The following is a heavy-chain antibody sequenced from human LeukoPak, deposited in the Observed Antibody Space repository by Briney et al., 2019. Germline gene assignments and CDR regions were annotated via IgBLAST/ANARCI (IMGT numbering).Heavy chain of an antibody. V-gene: IGHV3-48*03. CDR1: GYTFSSYL. CDR2: ISGSGSTI. CDR3: ASDRMVAADWD. Sequence: GGSLRLSCAASGYTFSSYLMNWVRQAPGKGLEWVSYISGSGSTIYYADSVKGRFTISRDNPKNSLYLQMNSLRAEDTAVYYCASDRMVAADWDWGQGTLVTVSS. D-gene: IGHD2-15*01. J-gene: IGHJ4*02.